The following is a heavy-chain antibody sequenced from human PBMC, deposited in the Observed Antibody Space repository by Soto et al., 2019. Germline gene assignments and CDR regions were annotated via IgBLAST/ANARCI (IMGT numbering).Heavy chain of an antibody. CDR2: IYHSGST. CDR1: GGSISSGGYS. D-gene: IGHD2-2*01. V-gene: IGHV4-30-2*01. CDR3: ARVPDR. Sequence: QLQLQESGSGLVKPSQTLSLTCAVSGGSISSGGYSWSWIRQPPGKGLEWIGYIYHSGSTYYNPXXXXXXXXXXXXXXXXXXXXXXXXXXXXTAVYXCARVPDRWGQGTLVTVSS. J-gene: IGHJ5*02.